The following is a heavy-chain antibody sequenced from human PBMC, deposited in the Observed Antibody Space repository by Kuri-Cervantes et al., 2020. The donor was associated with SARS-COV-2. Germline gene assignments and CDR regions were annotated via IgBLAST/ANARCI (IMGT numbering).Heavy chain of an antibody. CDR2: IIPLFATP. D-gene: IGHD1-1*01. CDR3: ARVQSATGTQFFFDY. V-gene: IGHV1-69*13. Sequence: SVKVSCKASGGGFSTSAINWVRQAPGQGLEWMGNIIPLFATPNYAQKFQGRVTITADELTSTVYMEFSSLRFHDTAVYYCARVQSATGTQFFFDYWGQGTLVTVSS. CDR1: GGGFSTSA. J-gene: IGHJ4*02.